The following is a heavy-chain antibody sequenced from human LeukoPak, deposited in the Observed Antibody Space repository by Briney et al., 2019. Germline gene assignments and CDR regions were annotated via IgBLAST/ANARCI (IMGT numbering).Heavy chain of an antibody. CDR3: AREQWGYCSSTSCNYYYYMDV. D-gene: IGHD2-2*01. CDR2: IYTSEST. V-gene: IGHV4-4*07. CDR1: GGSISSYY. J-gene: IGHJ6*03. Sequence: PSETLSLTCTVSGGSISSYYWSWIRQPAGKGLEWIGRIYTSESTNYNPSLKSRVTMSVDTSKNQSSLKLSSVTAADTAVYYCAREQWGYCSSTSCNYYYYMDVWGKGTTVTVSS.